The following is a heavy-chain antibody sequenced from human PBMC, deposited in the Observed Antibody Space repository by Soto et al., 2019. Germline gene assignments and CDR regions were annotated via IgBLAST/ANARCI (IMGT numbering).Heavy chain of an antibody. CDR1: GGTFSSYA. J-gene: IGHJ4*02. D-gene: IGHD6-6*01. V-gene: IGHV1-69*13. Sequence: EASVKVPCKASGGTFSSYAISWVRQAPGQGLEWMGGIIPIFGTANYAQKFQGRVTITADESASTAYMELSSLRSEDTAVYYCARDGDYSSSLDYWGQGTLVTVSS. CDR3: ARDGDYSSSLDY. CDR2: IIPIFGTA.